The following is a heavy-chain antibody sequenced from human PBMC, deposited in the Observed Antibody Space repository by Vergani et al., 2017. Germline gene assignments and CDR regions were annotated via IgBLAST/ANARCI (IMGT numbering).Heavy chain of an antibody. V-gene: IGHV3-33*01. J-gene: IGHJ4*02. D-gene: IGHD2-21*01. CDR2: IWYDGSNK. Sequence: VHLVESGGGLVQPGRSLRLSCSGSGFTLGDYAMTWVRQAPGKGLEWVAVIWYDGSNKYYADSVKGRFTISRDNSKNTLYLQMNSLRAEDTAVYYCAIASILWGRDYWGQGTLVTVSS. CDR1: GFTLGDYA. CDR3: AIASILWGRDY.